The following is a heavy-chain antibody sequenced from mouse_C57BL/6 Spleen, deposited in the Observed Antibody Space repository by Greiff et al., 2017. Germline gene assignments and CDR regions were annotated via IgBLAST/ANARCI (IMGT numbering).Heavy chain of an antibody. Sequence: EVQRVESGPELVKPGASVKISCKASGYSFTGYYMNWVKQSPEKSLEWIGEINPSTGGTTYNQKFKAKATLTVDKSSSTAYMQLKSLTSEDSAVYYCARSRGYYGAMDYWGQGTSVTVSS. V-gene: IGHV1-42*01. CDR1: GYSFTGYY. CDR3: ARSRGYYGAMDY. J-gene: IGHJ4*01. D-gene: IGHD1-1*02. CDR2: INPSTGGT.